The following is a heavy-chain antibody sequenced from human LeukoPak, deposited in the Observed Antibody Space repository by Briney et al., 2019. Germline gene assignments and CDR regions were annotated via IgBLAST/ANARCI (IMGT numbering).Heavy chain of an antibody. D-gene: IGHD6-19*01. CDR3: ARDSSDDYYYYGMDV. Sequence: ASVTVSFKGSGYTFTIYGVSWVRQGPGQGLERMGWRSAYNGNTNYTQKLQGRVTITTDTSTSTAYMELRSLRSDDTAVYYCARDSSDDYYYYGMDVWGQGTTVTVSS. J-gene: IGHJ6*02. CDR2: RSAYNGNT. CDR1: GYTFTIYG. V-gene: IGHV1-18*01.